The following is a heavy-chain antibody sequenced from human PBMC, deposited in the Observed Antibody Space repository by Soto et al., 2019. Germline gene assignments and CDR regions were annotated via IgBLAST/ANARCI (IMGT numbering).Heavy chain of an antibody. CDR1: GFTFTSSA. V-gene: IGHV1-58*01. Sequence: VKVSCKASGFTFTSSAVQWVRQARGQRLEWIGWIVVGSGNTNYAQKFQERVTITGDMSTSTAYMELSSLRSEDTAVYYCAAAPAGDFWSGYPPAPFDPWGQGTLVTVSS. J-gene: IGHJ5*02. CDR2: IVVGSGNT. CDR3: AAAPAGDFWSGYPPAPFDP. D-gene: IGHD3-3*01.